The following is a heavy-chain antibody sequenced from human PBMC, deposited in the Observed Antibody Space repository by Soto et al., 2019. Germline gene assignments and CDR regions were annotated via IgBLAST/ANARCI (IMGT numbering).Heavy chain of an antibody. Sequence: QLQLQESGPGLVKPSETLSLTCTVSGGSISSSSYYWGWIRQPPGKGLEWIGSIYYSGSTYYNPFVKSRVTISGDTSMDQFSLELSSVTAADTAVYYCARHSQAASWKLGWFDPWGQGTLVTVSS. CDR3: ARHSQAASWKLGWFDP. D-gene: IGHD6-13*01. J-gene: IGHJ5*02. CDR1: GGSISSSSYY. CDR2: IYYSGST. V-gene: IGHV4-39*01.